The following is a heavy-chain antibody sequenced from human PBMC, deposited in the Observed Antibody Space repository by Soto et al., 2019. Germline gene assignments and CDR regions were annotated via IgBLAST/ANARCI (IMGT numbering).Heavy chain of an antibody. D-gene: IGHD2-21*01. CDR1: XXXXXXXX. J-gene: IGHJ4*02. V-gene: IGHV3-15*07. CDR2: RRRKSDCGTT. CDR3: CTDRRGRYSKGDFEF. Sequence: GGSLRLSXXVSXXXXXXXXXXXXXQAPGXGLEWVXXRRRKSDCGTTDYAAPVKGRFTISRDDSKNTLYLQMESLKIEDTAKYYCCTDRRGRYSKGDFEFWGQGTLVTVSS.